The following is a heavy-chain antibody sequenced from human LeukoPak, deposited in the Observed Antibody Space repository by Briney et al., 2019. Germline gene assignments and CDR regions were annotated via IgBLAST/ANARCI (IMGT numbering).Heavy chain of an antibody. J-gene: IGHJ1*01. D-gene: IGHD4-17*01. CDR2: FFHGGAA. Sequence: SETLSLTCAVSGDSISGAGYSWSWIRQPPGKGLEWLGFFFHGGAAYYNPSLQSRVTISVDTSKNQFSLKLSSVTAADTAVYYCARPSSGDGDFQHWGQGTLVTVSS. CDR3: ARPSSGDGDFQH. CDR1: GDSISGAGYS. V-gene: IGHV4-30-2*01.